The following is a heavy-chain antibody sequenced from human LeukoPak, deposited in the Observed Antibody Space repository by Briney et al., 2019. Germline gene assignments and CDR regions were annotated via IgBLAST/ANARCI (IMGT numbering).Heavy chain of an antibody. D-gene: IGHD5-12*01. CDR3: ARDTGYHTFDY. CDR1: GFAFSSFS. CDR2: IKEDGTNK. V-gene: IGHV3-7*05. J-gene: IGHJ4*02. Sequence: SGGSLRLSCATSGFAFSSFSISWVRQAPGKGLEWVAQIKEDGTNKYYVDSVKGRFSISRDNAKNSLYLVMNSLRAEDTAVYYCARDTGYHTFDYWGLGTLVTVSS.